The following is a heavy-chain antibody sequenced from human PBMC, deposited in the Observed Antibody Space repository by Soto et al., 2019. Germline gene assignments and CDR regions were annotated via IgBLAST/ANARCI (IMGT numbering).Heavy chain of an antibody. V-gene: IGHV4-34*01. CDR1: GGSFSGYY. D-gene: IGHD2-8*02. CDR3: ARDKITGLFDY. Sequence: QVQLQQWGAGLLKPSETLSLTCAVYGGSFSGYYWTWIRQPPGTGPEWIGEINHSGSTNYHPSLKSRVAISVDTSKNQFSLMLTSVTAADTAVYYCARDKITGLFDYWGQGTLVTVSS. CDR2: INHSGST. J-gene: IGHJ4*02.